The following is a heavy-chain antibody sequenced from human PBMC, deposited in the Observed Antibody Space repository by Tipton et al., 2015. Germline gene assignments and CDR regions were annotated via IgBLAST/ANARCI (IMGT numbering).Heavy chain of an antibody. D-gene: IGHD3-22*01. J-gene: IGHJ4*02. CDR2: IWYDGSKS. CDR1: GFTFISYG. V-gene: IGHV3-33*01. Sequence: SLRLSCAASGFTFISYGMHWVRQAPGKGLEWVAVIWYDGSKSYYADSVKGRFTISRGNSKNTLFLQMNSLRAEDTAVYFCARGDWGSSGQAYWGQGTLVTVSS. CDR3: ARGDWGSSGQAY.